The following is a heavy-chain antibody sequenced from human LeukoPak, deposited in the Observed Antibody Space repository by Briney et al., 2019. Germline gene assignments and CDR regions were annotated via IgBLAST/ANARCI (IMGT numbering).Heavy chain of an antibody. D-gene: IGHD3-10*01. CDR1: GFSVSSNY. V-gene: IGHV3-66*01. J-gene: IGHJ4*02. CDR3: ARGYGSGSYYF. CDR2: TYNVGTT. Sequence: GDSLRLSCSASGFSVSSNYMIWVRQATGKGLEWVSITYNVGTTYYTDSVKGRFTISRDNSKNTLYLQMNSLRANDTAVYYCARGYGSGSYYFWGQGTLVTVSS.